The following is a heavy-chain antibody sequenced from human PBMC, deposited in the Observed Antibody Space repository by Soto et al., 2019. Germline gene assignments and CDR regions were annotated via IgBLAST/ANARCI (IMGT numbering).Heavy chain of an antibody. CDR1: GYAFSNYW. J-gene: IGHJ6*02. CDR3: ARQEGSASLFYYGMDV. D-gene: IGHD6-25*01. V-gene: IGHV5-51*01. CDR2: IYPGDSDA. Sequence: PGESLKISCKASGYAFSNYWIGWVRQMPGKGLEWMGIIYPGDSDARYSPSFQGQVTISADKSINTAYLQWNSLKASDTAIYYCARQEGSASLFYYGMDVWGQGTTVTVSS.